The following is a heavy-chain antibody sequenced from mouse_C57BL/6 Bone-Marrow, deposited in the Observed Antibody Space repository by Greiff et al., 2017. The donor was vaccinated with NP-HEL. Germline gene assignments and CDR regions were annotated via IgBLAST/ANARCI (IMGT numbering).Heavy chain of an antibody. CDR3: ARAELGRYFDV. Sequence: QVQLKQPGAELVRPGSSVKLSCKASGYTFTSYWMDWVKQRPGQGLEWIGNIYPSDSETHYNQKFKDKATLTVDKSSSTAYMQLSRLTSEDSAVYYCARAELGRYFDVWGTGTTVTVSS. J-gene: IGHJ1*03. V-gene: IGHV1-61*01. CDR2: IYPSDSET. D-gene: IGHD4-1*01. CDR1: GYTFTSYW.